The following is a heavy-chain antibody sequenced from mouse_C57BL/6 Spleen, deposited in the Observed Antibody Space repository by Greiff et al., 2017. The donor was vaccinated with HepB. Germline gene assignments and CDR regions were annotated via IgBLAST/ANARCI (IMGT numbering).Heavy chain of an antibody. CDR3: ARYGYYYGSSYRAMDY. CDR1: GFTFTDYY. CDR2: IRNKANGYTT. D-gene: IGHD1-1*01. J-gene: IGHJ4*01. Sequence: EVQGVESGGGLVQPGGSLSLSCAASGFTFTDYYMSWVRQPPGKALEWLGFIRNKANGYTTEYSASVKGRFTISRDNSQSILYLQMNALRAEDSATYYCARYGYYYGSSYRAMDYWGQGTSVTVSS. V-gene: IGHV7-3*01.